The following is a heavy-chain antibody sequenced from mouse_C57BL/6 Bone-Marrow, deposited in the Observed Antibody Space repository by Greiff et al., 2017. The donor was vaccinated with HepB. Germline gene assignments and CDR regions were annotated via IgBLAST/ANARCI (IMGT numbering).Heavy chain of an antibody. CDR1: GYSFTGYY. V-gene: IGHV1-42*01. CDR3: ARRKDSSGSAFAY. J-gene: IGHJ3*01. Sequence: VQLKESGPELVKPGASVKISCKASGYSFTGYYMNWVKQSPEKSLEWIGEINPSTGGTTYNQKFKAKATLTVDKSSSTAYMQLKSLTSEDSAVYYCARRKDSSGSAFAYWGQGTLVTVSA. D-gene: IGHD3-2*02. CDR2: INPSTGGT.